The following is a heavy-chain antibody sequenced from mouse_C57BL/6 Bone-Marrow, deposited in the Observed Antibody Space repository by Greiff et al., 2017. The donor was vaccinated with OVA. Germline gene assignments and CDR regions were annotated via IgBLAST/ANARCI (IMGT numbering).Heavy chain of an antibody. CDR2: INPSSGYT. V-gene: IGHV1-7*01. CDR1: GYTFTSYW. CDR3: ANYYGSSPSMDY. J-gene: IGHJ4*01. Sequence: VQGVESGAELAKPGASVKLSCKASGYTFTSYWMHWVKQRPGQGLEWIGYINPSSGYTKYNQKFKDKATLTADKSSSTAYMQLSSLTYEDSAVYYCANYYGSSPSMDYWGQGTSVTVSS. D-gene: IGHD1-1*01.